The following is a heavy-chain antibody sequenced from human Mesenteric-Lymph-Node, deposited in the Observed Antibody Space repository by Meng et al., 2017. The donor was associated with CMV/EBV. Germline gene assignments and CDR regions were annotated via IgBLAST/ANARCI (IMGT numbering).Heavy chain of an antibody. CDR1: GFTFSSYG. CDR2: IRYDGSNK. J-gene: IGHJ6*02. Sequence: GGSLRLSCAASGFTFSSYGMHWVRQAPGKGLEWVAFIRYDGSNKYYANSVGGRFTISRDNFKNTLYLQMNSLGAEDTAVYYCAKDQLWVTGYYNGMDVWGQGTTVTVSS. D-gene: IGHD3-16*01. CDR3: AKDQLWVTGYYNGMDV. V-gene: IGHV3-30*02.